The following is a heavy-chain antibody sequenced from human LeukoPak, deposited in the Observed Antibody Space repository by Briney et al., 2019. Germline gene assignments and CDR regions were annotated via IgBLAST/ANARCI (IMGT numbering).Heavy chain of an antibody. CDR1: GGSISSSNW. V-gene: IGHV4-4*02. Sequence: SETLSLTCAVSGGSISSSNWWSWVRQPPGKGLEWIGEIYHSGSTNYNPSLKSRVTISVDKSKNQFSLRLSSVTAADTAVYYCARVPTRGLWFGELLYYFDYWGQGTLVTVSS. J-gene: IGHJ4*02. D-gene: IGHD3-10*01. CDR2: IYHSGST. CDR3: ARVPTRGLWFGELLYYFDY.